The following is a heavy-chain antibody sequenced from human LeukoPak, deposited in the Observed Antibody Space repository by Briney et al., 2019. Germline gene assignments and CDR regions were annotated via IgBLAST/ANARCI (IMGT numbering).Heavy chain of an antibody. V-gene: IGHV4-61*01. J-gene: IGHJ4*02. CDR1: GGSVSSGTYY. CDR2: IYSSGST. CDR3: ARDGDY. Sequence: PSETLSLTCTVSGGSVSSGTYYWSWLRQPPGEGLEWIGYIYSSGSTNYNPSLKSRVTISADTSKNQFSLKLSSVTAADTAVYYCARDGDYWGQGTLVTVSS.